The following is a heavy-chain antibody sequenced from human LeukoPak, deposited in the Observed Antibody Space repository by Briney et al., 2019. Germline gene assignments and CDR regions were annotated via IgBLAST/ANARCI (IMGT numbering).Heavy chain of an antibody. CDR1: GYTFTSYG. D-gene: IGHD3-22*01. Sequence: GSVKVSCKASGYTFTSYGISWVRQAPGQGLEWMGWISAYNGNTNYAQKLQGRVTMATDTSTSTAYMELRSLRSDDTAVYYCARGGSEIVVVITPLPFDYWGQGTLVTVSS. V-gene: IGHV1-18*01. CDR3: ARGGSEIVVVITPLPFDY. CDR2: ISAYNGNT. J-gene: IGHJ4*02.